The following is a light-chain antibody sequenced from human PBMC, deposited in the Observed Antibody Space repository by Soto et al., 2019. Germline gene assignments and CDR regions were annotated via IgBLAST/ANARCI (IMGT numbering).Light chain of an antibody. V-gene: IGKV3-20*01. J-gene: IGKJ2*01. CDR2: QTS. CDR3: QQYGDSPMYT. CDR1: QYINTR. Sequence: EIVLTQSPATLSSFPGDRVTLSCRASQYINTRLAWYQHRPGQAPRLLIYQTSLRAAGIPARFSASGSGTDFTLTISRLEPEDFAVYFCQQYGDSPMYTFGQGTKLEI.